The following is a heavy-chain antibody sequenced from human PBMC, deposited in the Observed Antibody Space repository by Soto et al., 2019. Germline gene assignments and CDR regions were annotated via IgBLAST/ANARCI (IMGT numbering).Heavy chain of an antibody. V-gene: IGHV1-18*01. J-gene: IGHJ6*02. Sequence: VASVKVPCRPSANTFPHAGINWVRHAPGQGREWMGWISGYNGNTKYAQKFQDRVTMTADTSTRTAFMEVRSLTSDDTGVYFCAATGGNYFGLDVWGQGTTVTVSS. CDR1: ANTFPHAG. CDR3: AATGGNYFGLDV. CDR2: ISGYNGNT. D-gene: IGHD2-8*02.